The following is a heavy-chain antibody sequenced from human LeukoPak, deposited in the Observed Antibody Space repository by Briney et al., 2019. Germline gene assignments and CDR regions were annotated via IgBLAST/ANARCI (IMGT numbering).Heavy chain of an antibody. D-gene: IGHD3-16*01. CDR1: GFTFSSYW. Sequence: GGSLRLSCAASGFTFSSYWMDWVRQVPGKGPVWVSRIGTDGSGAAYADYVRGRFTISRDNSKNTLDLQMNGLRTEDTAVYYCARGHGGTAYYFDYWGQGTLVTVSS. CDR3: ARGHGGTAYYFDY. J-gene: IGHJ4*02. CDR2: IGTDGSGA. V-gene: IGHV3-74*01.